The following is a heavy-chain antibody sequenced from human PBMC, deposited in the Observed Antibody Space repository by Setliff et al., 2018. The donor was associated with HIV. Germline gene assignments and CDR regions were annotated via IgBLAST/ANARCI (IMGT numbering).Heavy chain of an antibody. J-gene: IGHJ4*02. V-gene: IGHV4-34*01. CDR1: GGSLSGYY. CDR3: ARGGDANAHDY. Sequence: PSETLSLTCGVYGGSLSGYYWSWIRQTPGKGLEWIGQITPSGGVNYNPSFTTRVTITGDRSNDQLSLTLAPLIAADTAVYYCARGGDANAHDYWGPGTRVT. CDR2: ITPSGGV. D-gene: IGHD3-16*01.